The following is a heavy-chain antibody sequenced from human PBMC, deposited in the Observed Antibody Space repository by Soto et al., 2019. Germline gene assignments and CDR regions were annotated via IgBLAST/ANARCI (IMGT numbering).Heavy chain of an antibody. D-gene: IGHD3-22*01. CDR3: ARLAYYYDSSGYYHFDY. CDR2: IYYSGST. J-gene: IGHJ4*02. CDR1: GGSTSSSSYY. V-gene: IGHV4-39*01. Sequence: SETLSLTCTVSGGSTSSSSYYWGWIRQPPGKGLEWIGSIYYSGSTYYNPSLKSRVTISVDTSKNQFSLKLSSVTAADTAVYYCARLAYYYDSSGYYHFDYWGQGTLVTVSS.